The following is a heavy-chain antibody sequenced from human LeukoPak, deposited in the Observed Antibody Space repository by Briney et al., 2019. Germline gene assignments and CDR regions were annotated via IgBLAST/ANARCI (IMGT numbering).Heavy chain of an antibody. Sequence: PGGSLRLSCAASEFSVGSNYMTWVRQAPGKGLEWVSLIYSGGSTYYADSVKGRFTISRDNAKNSLYLQMNSLRAEDTAVYYCARDPYYYYMDVWGKGTTVTVSS. V-gene: IGHV3-66*01. CDR1: EFSVGSNY. J-gene: IGHJ6*03. CDR3: ARDPYYYYMDV. CDR2: IYSGGST.